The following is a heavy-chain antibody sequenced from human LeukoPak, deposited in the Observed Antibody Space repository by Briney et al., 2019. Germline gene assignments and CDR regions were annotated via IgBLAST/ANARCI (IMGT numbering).Heavy chain of an antibody. D-gene: IGHD3-10*01. J-gene: IGHJ4*02. CDR3: ARLTYGSGTYYPDY. V-gene: IGHV4-39*01. Sequence: PGGSLRLSCAASGFTFSSYSMNWVRQPPGKGLEWIGRIHYSGSTYYNPSLKSRVTTSVDTSKNQFSLKLNSVTAADTAVYYCARLTYGSGTYYPDYWGQGTLVTVSS. CDR2: IHYSGST. CDR1: GFTFSSYSMN.